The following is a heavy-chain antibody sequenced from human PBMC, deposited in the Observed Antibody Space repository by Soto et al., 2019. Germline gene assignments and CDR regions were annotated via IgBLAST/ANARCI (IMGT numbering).Heavy chain of an antibody. CDR3: ASRPGYDRQLGDYYYYGMDV. J-gene: IGHJ6*02. D-gene: IGHD6-6*01. CDR2: ISYDGSNK. V-gene: IGHV3-30-3*01. Sequence: QVQLVESGGGVVQPGRSLRLSCAASGFTFSSYAMHWVRQAPGTGLEWVAVISYDGSNKYYADSVKGRFTISRDNSKNTLYLQMNSLIAEDRAVYYGASRPGYDRQLGDYYYYGMDVWGQGTTVTVSS. CDR1: GFTFSSYA.